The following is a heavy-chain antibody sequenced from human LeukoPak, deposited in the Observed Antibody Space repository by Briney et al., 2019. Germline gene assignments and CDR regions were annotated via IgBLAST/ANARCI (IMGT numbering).Heavy chain of an antibody. CDR3: AKVRLGTDYYDSSGYYGY. CDR1: GFTFSSYA. D-gene: IGHD3-22*01. J-gene: IGHJ4*02. V-gene: IGHV3-23*01. CDR2: ISGSGGST. Sequence: GGSLRLSCAASGFTFSSYAMSWVRQAPGKGLEWVSAISGSGGSTYYADSVKGRFTISRDNSKNTLYLQMNSLRAEDTAVYCCAKVRLGTDYYDSSGYYGYWGQGTLVTVSS.